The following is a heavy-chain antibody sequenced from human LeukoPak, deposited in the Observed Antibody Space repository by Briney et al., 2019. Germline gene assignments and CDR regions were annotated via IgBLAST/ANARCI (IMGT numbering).Heavy chain of an antibody. CDR3: ARGRFLEWSDPSWFDP. CDR1: SGSITTGGYY. Sequence: PSETLSLTCTDSSGSITTGGYYWSWIRQHPGKGLEWIGNIYYSGSTYYNPSLKSRPIISIDTSKNQFSLKLTSVTAADTAVYYCARGRFLEWSDPSWFDPWGQGTLVTVSS. V-gene: IGHV4-31*03. D-gene: IGHD3-3*01. CDR2: IYYSGST. J-gene: IGHJ5*02.